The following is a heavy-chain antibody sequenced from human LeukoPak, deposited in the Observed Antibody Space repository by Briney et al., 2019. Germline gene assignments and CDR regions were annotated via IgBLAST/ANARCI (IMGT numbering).Heavy chain of an antibody. CDR1: GFTFSSYW. V-gene: IGHV3-7*01. D-gene: IGHD3-3*01. Sequence: GGSLRLSCAASGFTFSSYWMSWVRQAPGKGLEWVANIKQDGSEKYYVDSVKGRFTISRDNAKNSLYLQMNSLRAEDTAVYYCATDRGWRTSGYYLYYFEYWGQGTLVTFSS. CDR3: ATDRGWRTSGYYLYYFEY. CDR2: IKQDGSEK. J-gene: IGHJ4*02.